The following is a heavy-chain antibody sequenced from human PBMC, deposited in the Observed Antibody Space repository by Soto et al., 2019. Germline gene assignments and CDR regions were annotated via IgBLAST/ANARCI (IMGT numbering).Heavy chain of an antibody. D-gene: IGHD3-3*01. CDR1: GGTFSSYA. Sequence: QVQLVQSGAEVKKPGSSVKVSCKASGGTFSSYAISWVRQAPGQGLEWMGGIIPIFGTANYEQKFQGRVTITADESTSTAYMELSSLRSEDTAVYYCARVSSYYDFWSGYLPPYYYYGMDVWGQGTTVTVSS. J-gene: IGHJ6*02. CDR3: ARVSSYYDFWSGYLPPYYYYGMDV. V-gene: IGHV1-69*01. CDR2: IIPIFGTA.